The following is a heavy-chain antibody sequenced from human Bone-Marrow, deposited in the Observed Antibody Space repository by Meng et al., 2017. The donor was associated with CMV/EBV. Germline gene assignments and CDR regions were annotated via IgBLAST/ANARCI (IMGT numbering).Heavy chain of an antibody. J-gene: IGHJ6*02. CDR2: ISAYNGNT. CDR1: GNTFTTFD. D-gene: IGHD6-13*01. V-gene: IGHV1-18*01. Sequence: ASVKVSCKASGNTFTTFDITWVRQAPGQGPEWMGWISAYNGNTNYAQKLQGRVTMTTDTSTSTAYMELRSLRSDDTAVYYCAREGSSIPNYYYYYGMDVWGQGTTVTVSS. CDR3: AREGSSIPNYYYYYGMDV.